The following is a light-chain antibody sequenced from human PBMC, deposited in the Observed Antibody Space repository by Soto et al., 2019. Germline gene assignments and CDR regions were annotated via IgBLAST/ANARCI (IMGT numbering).Light chain of an antibody. CDR2: EVS. V-gene: IGLV2-23*02. Sequence: QSALTQPASVSGSPGQSITISCTGTSSDVGSYNLVSWYQQHPGKAPKLMIYEVSKRPSGVSNRFSGSNAGNTASLTISGLHAEDEADYYCCSYAGSSVFGTGTKVTVL. J-gene: IGLJ1*01. CDR3: CSYAGSSV. CDR1: SSDVGSYNL.